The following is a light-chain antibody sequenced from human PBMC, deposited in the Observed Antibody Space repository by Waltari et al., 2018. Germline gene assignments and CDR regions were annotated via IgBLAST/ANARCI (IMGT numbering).Light chain of an antibody. J-gene: IGKJ4*01. Sequence: EIVMTQSPATLSVSPGERATLSCRASQSVSTNLAWFQQRSGQAPRLLLYGASTRATGIPAKFSGSGSGTVFTLTSSSLQSEDFVLYYCQQYESWPLTFGGGTKVEI. V-gene: IGKV3-15*01. CDR3: QQYESWPLT. CDR2: GAS. CDR1: QSVSTN.